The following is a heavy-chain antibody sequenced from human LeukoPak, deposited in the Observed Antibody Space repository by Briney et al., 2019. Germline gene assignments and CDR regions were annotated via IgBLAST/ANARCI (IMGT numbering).Heavy chain of an antibody. Sequence: ASVKVSCKASGHTFTGYYMHWVRQAPGQGLEWMGWINPNSGGTNYAQKFQGRVTMTRDTSISTAYMELSRLRSDDTAVYYCARLEDYYDAFDIWGQGTMVTVSS. V-gene: IGHV1-2*02. CDR2: INPNSGGT. J-gene: IGHJ3*02. CDR3: ARLEDYYDAFDI. D-gene: IGHD3-10*01. CDR1: GHTFTGYY.